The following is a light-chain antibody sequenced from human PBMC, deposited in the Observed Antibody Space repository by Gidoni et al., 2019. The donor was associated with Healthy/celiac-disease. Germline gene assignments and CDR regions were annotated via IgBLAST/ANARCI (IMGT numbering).Light chain of an antibody. CDR3: QQRSNWLPGSLFT. J-gene: IGKJ3*01. Sequence: EIVLTQSPATLSLSPGERATLSCRASQSVSSYLAWYQQKPGQAPRLLIYDASNRATGIPARFSGSGYGTDFTLTISSLEPEDFAGYYCQQRSNWLPGSLFTFGPGTKVDIK. CDR1: QSVSSY. V-gene: IGKV3-11*01. CDR2: DAS.